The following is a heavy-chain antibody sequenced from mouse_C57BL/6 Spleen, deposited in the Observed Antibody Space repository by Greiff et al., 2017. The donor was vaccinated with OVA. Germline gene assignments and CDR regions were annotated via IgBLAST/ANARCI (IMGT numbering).Heavy chain of an antibody. CDR3: ARWRYWDGAY. Sequence: QVQLQQSGPELVKPGASVKISCKASGYAFSSSWMNWVKQRPGKGLEWIGRIYPGDGDTNYNGKFKGKATLTADKSSSTAYMQLSSLTSEDSAVYFCARWRYWDGAYWGQGTLVTVSA. J-gene: IGHJ3*01. CDR2: IYPGDGDT. CDR1: GYAFSSSW. V-gene: IGHV1-82*01. D-gene: IGHD4-1*01.